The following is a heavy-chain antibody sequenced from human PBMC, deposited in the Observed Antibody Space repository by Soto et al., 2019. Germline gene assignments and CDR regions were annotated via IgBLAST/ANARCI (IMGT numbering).Heavy chain of an antibody. Sequence: QITLKESGPTLVNPTQTLTLTCTFSGLSFSTSGVGVGWVRQPPGKALEWLALIYWNDEKRYSPSLRSRLTITKDTSKNQVVLTLTNVDPVDTATYYCAHRPAVAALGRPYFDHWGQGTLVTVSS. V-gene: IGHV2-5*01. J-gene: IGHJ4*01. CDR1: GLSFSTSGVG. CDR3: AHRPAVAALGRPYFDH. D-gene: IGHD6-13*01. CDR2: IYWNDEK.